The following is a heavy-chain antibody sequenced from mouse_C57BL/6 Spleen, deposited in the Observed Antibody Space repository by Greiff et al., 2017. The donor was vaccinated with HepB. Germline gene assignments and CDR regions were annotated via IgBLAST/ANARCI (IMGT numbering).Heavy chain of an antibody. Sequence: QVQLKQSGAELVKPGASVKISCKASGYAFSSYWMNWVKQRPGKGLEWIGQIYPGDGDTNYNGKFKGKATLTADKSSSTAYMQLSSLTSEDSAVYFCASPFYGINYAMDYWGQGTSVTVSS. D-gene: IGHD2-10*01. CDR3: ASPFYGINYAMDY. J-gene: IGHJ4*01. CDR2: IYPGDGDT. V-gene: IGHV1-80*01. CDR1: GYAFSSYW.